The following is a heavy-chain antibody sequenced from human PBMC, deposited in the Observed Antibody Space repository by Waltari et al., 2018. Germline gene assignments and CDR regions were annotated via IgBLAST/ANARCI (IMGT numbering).Heavy chain of an antibody. Sequence: QVQLQESGPGLVKPSQTLSLTCTVSGGSISSGGYYWSWIRQHPGKGLEWIGYIYHSGSTYYNPSLKSRVTISVDRSKNQFSLKLSSVTAADTAVYYCARAAPFTYYDFWSGYSHFDYWGQGTLVIVSS. CDR1: GGSISSGGYY. CDR3: ARAAPFTYYDFWSGYSHFDY. D-gene: IGHD3-3*01. V-gene: IGHV4-31*03. CDR2: IYHSGST. J-gene: IGHJ4*02.